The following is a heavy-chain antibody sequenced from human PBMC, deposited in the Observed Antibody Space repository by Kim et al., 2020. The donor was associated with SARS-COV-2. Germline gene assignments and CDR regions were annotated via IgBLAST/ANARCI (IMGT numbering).Heavy chain of an antibody. D-gene: IGHD4-17*01. V-gene: IGHV4-61*01. CDR3: ARDPALTTVVTQSAFDI. J-gene: IGHJ3*02. CDR1: GGSVSSGSYY. Sequence: SETLSLTCTVSGGSVSSGSYYWSWIRQPPGKGLEWIGYIYYSGSTNYNPSLKSRVTISVDTSKNQFSLKLSSVTAADTAVYYCARDPALTTVVTQSAFDIWGQGTMVTVSS. CDR2: IYYSGST.